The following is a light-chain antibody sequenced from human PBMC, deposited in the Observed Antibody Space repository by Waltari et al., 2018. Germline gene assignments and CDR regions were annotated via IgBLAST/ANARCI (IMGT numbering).Light chain of an antibody. J-gene: IGKJ1*01. V-gene: IGKV4-1*01. Sequence: DIVITQSPDSLAVSLGERATINCKSSQSVLYSYNNTNHLAWFHQKPGQPPKLLLYWSSTRNSGVPDLCSGGGSGTDFILTSSPLQADDVAVYYCQQYYGISWTFGQGTKVEIK. CDR2: WSS. CDR3: QQYYGISWT. CDR1: QSVLYSYNNTNH.